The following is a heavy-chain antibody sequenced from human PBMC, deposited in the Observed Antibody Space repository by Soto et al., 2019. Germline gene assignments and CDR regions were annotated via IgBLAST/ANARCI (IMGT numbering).Heavy chain of an antibody. V-gene: IGHV4-59*01. CDR1: GGSISSYY. J-gene: IGHJ4*02. Sequence: SETLSLTCTVSGGSISSYYWSWIRQPPGKGLEWIGYIYYSGSTNYNPSLKSRVTISVDTSKNQFSLKLSSVTAADTAVYYCAREWKMGNSGLEPGMYYFDYWGQGTLVTASS. D-gene: IGHD7-27*01. CDR2: IYYSGST. CDR3: AREWKMGNSGLEPGMYYFDY.